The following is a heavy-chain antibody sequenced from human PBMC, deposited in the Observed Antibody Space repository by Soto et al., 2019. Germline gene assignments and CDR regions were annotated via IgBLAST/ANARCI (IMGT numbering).Heavy chain of an antibody. CDR2: IRQDRNEI. CDR1: GSTLESHW. CDR3: ATEGDFCSGFYGWFGG. J-gene: IGHJ5*02. V-gene: IGHV3-7*01. D-gene: IGHD3-3*01. Sequence: EVQMVESGGGLVQPGGSLRLVCVDSGSTLESHWMAWVRQAQGKGLEWVANIRQDRNEIHYVEAVRGRFIISKDKAKKSVYLQTNSQRVEDSARYYCATEGDFCSGFYGWFGGWGQGTLVTVSS.